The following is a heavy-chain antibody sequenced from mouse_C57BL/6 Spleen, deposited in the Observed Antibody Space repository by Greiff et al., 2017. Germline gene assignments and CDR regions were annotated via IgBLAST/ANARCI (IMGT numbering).Heavy chain of an antibody. CDR2: IHPKSGST. CDR3: ARSIITTVVLDY. CDR1: GYTFTSYW. V-gene: IGHV1-64*01. D-gene: IGHD1-1*01. J-gene: IGHJ2*01. Sequence: QVQLQQPGAELVKPGASVKLSCKASGYTFTSYWMHWVKPRPGQGLEWIGMIHPKSGSTNYNEKFKSKATLTVDKSSSTAYMQLSSLTSEDSAVYYCARSIITTVVLDYWGQGTTLTVSS.